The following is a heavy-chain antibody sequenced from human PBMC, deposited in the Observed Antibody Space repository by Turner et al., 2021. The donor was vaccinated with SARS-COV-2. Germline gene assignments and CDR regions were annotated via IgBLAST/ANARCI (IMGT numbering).Heavy chain of an antibody. J-gene: IGHJ2*01. D-gene: IGHD3-3*01. CDR1: GGSISSSSYY. Sequence: QLQLQESGPGLVKPSETLSLTCTVSGGSISSSSYYWGWIRQPPGKGLEWIGSIYYSGSTYYNPSLKSRVTISVDTSKNQFSLKLSSVTAADTAVYYCARLDYDFWSGYPDRGYFDLWGRGTLVTVSS. CDR2: IYYSGST. V-gene: IGHV4-39*01. CDR3: ARLDYDFWSGYPDRGYFDL.